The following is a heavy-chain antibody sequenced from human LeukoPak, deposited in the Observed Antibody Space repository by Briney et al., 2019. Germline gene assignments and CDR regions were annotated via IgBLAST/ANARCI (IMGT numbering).Heavy chain of an antibody. Sequence: SETLSLTCAVYGGSFSGYYWSWIRQPPGKGREWIGEINHSGSTNYNPSLKSRVTISVDTSKNQFSLKLSSVTAADTAVYYCAMYSSSWYCDYWGQGTLVTVSS. CDR2: INHSGST. D-gene: IGHD6-13*01. J-gene: IGHJ4*02. CDR3: AMYSSSWYCDY. V-gene: IGHV4-34*01. CDR1: GGSFSGYY.